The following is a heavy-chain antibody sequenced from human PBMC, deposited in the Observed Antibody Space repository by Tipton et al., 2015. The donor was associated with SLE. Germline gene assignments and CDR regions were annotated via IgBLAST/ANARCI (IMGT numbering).Heavy chain of an antibody. D-gene: IGHD6-13*01. CDR1: GYTFTAYY. V-gene: IGHV1-2*02. CDR3: ARNSGGDSSSWYDY. CDR2: INPHSGGT. Sequence: QSGAEVKKPGASVKVSCKASGYTFTAYYMHWVRLAPGQGLEWMGWINPHSGGTKYAQKFQGRVTMTRDTSISTGYMELSSLRSDDTAMYYCARNSGGDSSSWYDYWGQGTLVTVSS. J-gene: IGHJ4*02.